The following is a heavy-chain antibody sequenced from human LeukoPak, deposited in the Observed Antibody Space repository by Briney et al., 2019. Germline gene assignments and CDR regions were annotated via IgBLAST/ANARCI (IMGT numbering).Heavy chain of an antibody. CDR2: VFCSGTT. D-gene: IGHD1-1*01. J-gene: IGHJ4*02. V-gene: IGHV4-59*08. CDR1: GGSIISYY. CDR3: AGHDDCATGRYYFDY. Sequence: PSETLSLTCTVSGGSIISYYWSWIRQPPGKGVEWIGYVFCSGTTNYNPSLKSRVTISVDTSKNQFSLKLSSVTAADTAVYYCAGHDDCATGRYYFDYWGQGTLVTVSS.